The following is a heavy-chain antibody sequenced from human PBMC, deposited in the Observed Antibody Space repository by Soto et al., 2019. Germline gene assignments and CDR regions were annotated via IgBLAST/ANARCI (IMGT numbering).Heavy chain of an antibody. CDR2: ISGSGGST. CDR3: AKADCSSTSCYIMDV. J-gene: IGHJ6*04. V-gene: IGHV3-23*01. CDR1: GFTFSSYA. D-gene: IGHD2-2*02. Sequence: GGSLRLSCAASGFTFSSYAMSWVRQAPGKGLEWVSAISGSGGSTYYADSVKGRFTISRDNSKNTLYLQMNSLRAEDTAVYYCAKADCSSTSCYIMDVWGKGTTVTVSS.